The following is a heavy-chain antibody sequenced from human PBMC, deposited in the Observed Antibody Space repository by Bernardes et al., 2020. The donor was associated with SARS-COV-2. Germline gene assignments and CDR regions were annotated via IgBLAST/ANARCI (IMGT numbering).Heavy chain of an antibody. Sequence: GGFLRLSCSASGFTFRCYSLHRVRPAPGQGLGGVGVISYDGSNQNYADPVEGPFTLPTDQSQNTLYLQMNSLRAEDTAVYYCARDHEVVDTAISLFLGYYYYYGMDVWGQGTTVTVSS. V-gene: IGHV3-30-3*01. D-gene: IGHD5-18*01. J-gene: IGHJ6*02. CDR1: GFTFRCYS. CDR2: ISYDGSNQ. CDR3: ARDHEVVDTAISLFLGYYYYYGMDV.